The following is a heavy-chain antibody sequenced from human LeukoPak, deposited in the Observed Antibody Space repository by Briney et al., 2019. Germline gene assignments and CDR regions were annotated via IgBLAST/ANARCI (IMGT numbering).Heavy chain of an antibody. CDR1: GGTFSSYA. D-gene: IGHD6-13*01. J-gene: IGHJ6*03. V-gene: IGHV1-69*01. CDR2: IIPIFGTA. Sequence: SVKVSCKASGGTFSSYAISWVRQAPGQGLEWMGGIIPIFGTANYAQKFQGRVTITADESTSTAYMELSSLRSEDTAVYYCARIRYSSSPLYYYYYMDVWGKGTTVTVSS. CDR3: ARIRYSSSPLYYYYYMDV.